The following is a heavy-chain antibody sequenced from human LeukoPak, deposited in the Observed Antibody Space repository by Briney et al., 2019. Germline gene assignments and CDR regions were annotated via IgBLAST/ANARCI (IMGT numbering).Heavy chain of an antibody. Sequence: SETLSLTCTVSGGSISSYFWSWIRQPPGKGLEWIGYIYNSVSTKYNPSLKSRVTISVDTSKNQFSLKLSSVTAADTAVYYCARITDRTIFGEIMHGFDIWGQGTPVTVSS. V-gene: IGHV4-4*09. CDR2: IYNSVST. CDR1: GGSISSYF. D-gene: IGHD3-3*01. CDR3: ARITDRTIFGEIMHGFDI. J-gene: IGHJ3*02.